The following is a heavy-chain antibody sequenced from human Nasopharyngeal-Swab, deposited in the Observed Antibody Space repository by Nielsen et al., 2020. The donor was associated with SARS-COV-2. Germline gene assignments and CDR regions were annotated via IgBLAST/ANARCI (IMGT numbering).Heavy chain of an antibody. D-gene: IGHD2-8*01. V-gene: IGHV4-39*07. CDR2: IYYSGST. CDR1: GGSFSSYY. Sequence: SETLSLTCAVYGGSFSSYYWGWIRQPPGKGLEWIGSIYYSGSTYYNPSLKSRVTISVDTSKNQFSLKLSSVTAADTAVYYCARHMLGGPTAFDIWGQGTVVTVSS. J-gene: IGHJ3*02. CDR3: ARHMLGGPTAFDI.